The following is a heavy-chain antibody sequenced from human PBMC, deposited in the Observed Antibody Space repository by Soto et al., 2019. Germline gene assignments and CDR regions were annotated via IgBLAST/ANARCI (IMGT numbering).Heavy chain of an antibody. CDR3: ARPQYYDISYGMAV. V-gene: IGHV1-8*01. D-gene: IGHD3-9*01. J-gene: IGHJ6*02. CDR1: GYTFTSYD. CDR2: MNPNSGNT. Sequence: QVQLVQSGAEVKKPGASVKVSCKASGYTFTSYDINWVRQATGQGLEWMGWMNPNSGNTGYAQKFQGRVTMTRNTXTSTAYMELSSLRSEDTAVYYCARPQYYDISYGMAVWGQGTTVTVSS.